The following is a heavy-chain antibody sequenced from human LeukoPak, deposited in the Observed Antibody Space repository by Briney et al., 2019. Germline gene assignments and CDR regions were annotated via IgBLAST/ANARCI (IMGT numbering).Heavy chain of an antibody. D-gene: IGHD3-16*01. V-gene: IGHV4-59*12. J-gene: IGHJ4*02. CDR3: ARALGSTNGDY. CDR1: GGSISSYY. Sequence: SETLSLTCTVSGGSISSYYWSWIRQPPGKGLEWIGYIYHSGSTYYNPSLKSRVTISVDRSKNQFSLKLSSVTAADTAVYYCARALGSTNGDYWGQGTLVTVSS. CDR2: IYHSGST.